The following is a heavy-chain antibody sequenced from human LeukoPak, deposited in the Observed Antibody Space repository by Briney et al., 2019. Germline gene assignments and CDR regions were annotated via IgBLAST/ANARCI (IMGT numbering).Heavy chain of an antibody. V-gene: IGHV3-74*01. CDR3: ARAPSEIGGYYPEYFRH. J-gene: IGHJ1*01. CDR2: IKSDGGT. D-gene: IGHD3-22*01. Sequence: GGSLSLSCAASGFTFSTYWMHWVRQAPGKGLVWVSRIKSDGGTNYADSVKGRFTISRDNAKKTVSLRMNSLRPEDTGVYYCARAPSEIGGYYPEYFRHWGQGTLVTVSS. CDR1: GFTFSTYW.